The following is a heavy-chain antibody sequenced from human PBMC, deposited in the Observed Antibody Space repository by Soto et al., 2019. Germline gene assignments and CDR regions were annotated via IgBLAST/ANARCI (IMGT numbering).Heavy chain of an antibody. D-gene: IGHD1-26*01. CDR1: GGSISSSSYY. CDR3: ARHWDLYYFDY. CDR2: IYYSGST. V-gene: IGHV4-39*01. J-gene: IGHJ4*02. Sequence: SETLSLTCTVSGGSISSSSYYWGWIRQPPGKGLEWIGSIYYSGSTYYNPSLKSRVTISVDTSKNQFSLKLSSVTAADTAVYYCARHWDLYYFDYWGQGTLVTVSS.